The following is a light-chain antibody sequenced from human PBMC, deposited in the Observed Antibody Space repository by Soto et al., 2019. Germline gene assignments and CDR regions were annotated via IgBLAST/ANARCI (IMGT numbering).Light chain of an antibody. CDR1: QSVGSNY. J-gene: IGKJ5*01. V-gene: IGKV3-20*01. CDR2: DAS. Sequence: EVGWTQAPGALSLYKRDRATLSCRASQSVGSNYLAWYQQKPGQAPRLLIYDASNRATGISERFSGGGSGTHFTLTISTAEPDDFALYCCHQYGSSAPITVGQGTRLEIK. CDR3: HQYGSSAPIT.